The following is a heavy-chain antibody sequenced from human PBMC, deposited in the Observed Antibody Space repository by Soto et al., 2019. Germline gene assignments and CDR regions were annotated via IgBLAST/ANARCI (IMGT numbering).Heavy chain of an antibody. CDR3: ARTDIVAAGYFDY. CDR1: GYSFTNYW. CDR2: IYPGDSDT. Sequence: GESLKISCKASGYSFTNYWVGWVRQMPGKGLEWMGIIYPGDSDTRYSPSFQGQVTISADKSITTAYLQWSSLKASDTAIYYCARTDIVAAGYFDYWGQGALVTV. J-gene: IGHJ4*02. V-gene: IGHV5-51*01. D-gene: IGHD5-12*01.